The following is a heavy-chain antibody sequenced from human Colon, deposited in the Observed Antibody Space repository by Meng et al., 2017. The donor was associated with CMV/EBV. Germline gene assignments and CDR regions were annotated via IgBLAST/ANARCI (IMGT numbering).Heavy chain of an antibody. CDR2: ISPTSTNI. D-gene: IGHD5-18*01. V-gene: IGHV3-21*01. CDR1: GLSSYN. CDR3: ARDPKVLDTTLATGY. Sequence: GGSLRLSCVASGLSSYNILWVRQAPGKGLEWVSSISPTSTNIFYADSVRGRFSVSRDNAQNSVYLQMSSLRAEDTAVYYCARDPKVLDTTLATGYWGQGTLVTVSS. J-gene: IGHJ4*02.